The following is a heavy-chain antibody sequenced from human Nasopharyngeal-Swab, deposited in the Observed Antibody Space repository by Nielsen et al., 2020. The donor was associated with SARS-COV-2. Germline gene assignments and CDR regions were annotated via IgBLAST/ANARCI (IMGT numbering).Heavy chain of an antibody. CDR1: GGSISSGSYY. CDR3: ATVFRRTDAFDI. Sequence: SETLSLTCTVSGGSISSGSYYWSWIRQPAGKGLEWIGYIYYSGSTYYNPSLKSRVTISVDTSKNQFSLKLSSVTAADTAVYYCATVFRRTDAFDIWGQGTMVTVSS. CDR2: IYYSGST. J-gene: IGHJ3*02. V-gene: IGHV4-31*03. D-gene: IGHD2-21*01.